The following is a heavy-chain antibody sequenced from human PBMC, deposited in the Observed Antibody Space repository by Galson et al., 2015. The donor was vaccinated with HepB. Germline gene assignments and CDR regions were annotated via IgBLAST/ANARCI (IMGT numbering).Heavy chain of an antibody. CDR1: GFAFSSYA. D-gene: IGHD3-22*01. J-gene: IGHJ4*02. CDR3: AKGSGGITMIVVVITTWDF. Sequence: SLRLSCAASGFAFSSYAMSWVRQAPGKGLEWVSAISGSGGRTYYADSVKGRFTISRDNSKNTLYLQMNSLRAEDTAVYYCAKGSGGITMIVVVITTWDFWGQGTLVTVSS. V-gene: IGHV3-23*01. CDR2: ISGSGGRT.